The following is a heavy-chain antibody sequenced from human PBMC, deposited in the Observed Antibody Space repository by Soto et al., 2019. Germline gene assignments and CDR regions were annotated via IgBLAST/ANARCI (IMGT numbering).Heavy chain of an antibody. CDR2: IGGSGFTT. CDR1: GFSFDNYA. CDR3: AKPLFEDYGGPFDY. D-gene: IGHD4-17*01. V-gene: IGHV3-23*01. J-gene: IGHJ4*02. Sequence: GGSLRLSCAASGFSFDNYAMSWVRQAPGKGLEWVSGIGGSGFTTYYADSVKGRFTISRDNSKNTLYLQMNSLRAEDTAVYYCAKPLFEDYGGPFDYWGQGTLVTVSS.